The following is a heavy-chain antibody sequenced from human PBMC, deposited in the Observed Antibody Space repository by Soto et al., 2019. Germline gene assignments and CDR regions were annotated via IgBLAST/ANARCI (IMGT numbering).Heavy chain of an antibody. Sequence: GASVKVSCKASGYTFTTYGVAWVRQAPGQGLEWMGWISAYNGNTNYAQKLQGRVTMTTDTSTSTAYMELRSLRSDDTAVYYCARVGVRRPTPLWYWGQGTLVPSPQ. D-gene: IGHD3-3*01. CDR3: ARVGVRRPTPLWY. J-gene: IGHJ4*02. V-gene: IGHV1-18*04. CDR1: GYTFTTYG. CDR2: ISAYNGNT.